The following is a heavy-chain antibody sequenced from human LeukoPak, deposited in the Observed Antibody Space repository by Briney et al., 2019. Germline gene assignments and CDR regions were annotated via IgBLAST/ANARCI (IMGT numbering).Heavy chain of an antibody. CDR2: TYYRSKWYN. D-gene: IGHD6-13*01. V-gene: IGHV6-1*01. Sequence: SQTLSLTCAISGDSVSSNSAAWNWIRQSPSRGLEWPGRTYYRSKWYNDYAVSVKSRITINPDTSKNQFSLQLNSVTPEDTAVYYCARDRQFGYSSSWYAGFDYWGQGTLVTVSS. CDR1: GDSVSSNSAA. J-gene: IGHJ4*02. CDR3: ARDRQFGYSSSWYAGFDY.